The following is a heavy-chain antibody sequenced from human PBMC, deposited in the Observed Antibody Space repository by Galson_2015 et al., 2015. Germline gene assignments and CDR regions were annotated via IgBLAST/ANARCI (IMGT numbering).Heavy chain of an antibody. CDR2: IGGSGDST. D-gene: IGHD2-15*01. CDR3: AKESRYIVVVITSTKYFDY. Sequence: SLRLSCAASGFTFSNYAMSWVRQAPGKGLEWVSHIGGSGDSTHYADPVKGRFTISRDNSKNTLYLQMNSLRAEDTAVYYCAKESRYIVVVITSTKYFDYWGQGTLVTVSS. V-gene: IGHV3-23*01. CDR1: GFTFSNYA. J-gene: IGHJ4*02.